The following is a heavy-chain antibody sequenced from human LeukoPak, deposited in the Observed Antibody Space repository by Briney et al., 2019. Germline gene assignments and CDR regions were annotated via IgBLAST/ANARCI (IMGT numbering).Heavy chain of an antibody. CDR3: ARGIYYDSSGYLGPDWFDP. Sequence: SGGSLRLSCAASGFTFSTYSMNWVRQVPGKGLEWVSSISSSSSYIYYADSVKGRFTISRDNAKNSLYLQMNSLRAEDTAVYYCARGIYYDSSGYLGPDWFDPWGQGTLVTVSS. CDR2: ISSSSSYI. CDR1: GFTFSTYS. V-gene: IGHV3-21*01. J-gene: IGHJ5*02. D-gene: IGHD3-22*01.